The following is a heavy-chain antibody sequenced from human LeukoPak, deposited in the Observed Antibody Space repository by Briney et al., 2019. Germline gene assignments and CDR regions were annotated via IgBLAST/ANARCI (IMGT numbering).Heavy chain of an antibody. CDR2: ISYDRSDE. CDR3: AKGRVASGSYFDY. Sequence: GGSLRLSCAASGFTFSNYGMRWVRQAPGKGLEWVASISYDRSDEYNADSVKGRFTISRDNSKNTVYLQMNSLRAEDTAVYYCAKGRVASGSYFDYWGQGTLVTVSS. J-gene: IGHJ4*02. CDR1: GFTFSNYG. V-gene: IGHV3-30*18. D-gene: IGHD1-26*01.